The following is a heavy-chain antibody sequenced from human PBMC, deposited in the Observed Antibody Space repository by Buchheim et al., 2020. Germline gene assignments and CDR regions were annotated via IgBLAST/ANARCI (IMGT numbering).Heavy chain of an antibody. CDR3: ATRSCSSRAYSRSRRDYYYGMDV. Sequence: QVQLQQWGAGLLKPSGTLSLTCAVSGGSFSGFYWSWFRQSPERGLEWIGEINHSGGTNYNPSLKSRVIISVDTSNNQFSLRLTSVTGADTAVYYCATRSCSSRAYSRSRRDYYYGMDVWGQGTT. V-gene: IGHV4-34*01. CDR1: GGSFSGFY. D-gene: IGHD2-2*01. CDR2: INHSGGT. J-gene: IGHJ6*02.